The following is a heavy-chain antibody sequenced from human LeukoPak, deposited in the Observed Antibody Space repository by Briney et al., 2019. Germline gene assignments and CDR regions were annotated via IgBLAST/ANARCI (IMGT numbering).Heavy chain of an antibody. CDR1: GFTFRNYA. CDR3: AKGRYYDSSDYDDGYFDL. Sequence: PGGSLRLSCAASGFTFRNYAMTWVRQAPGKGLEWVSGITGSGGSADSADSVKGRFSIFRDNSKNTLYLQMNRLRGEDTAVYYCAKGRYYDSSDYDDGYFDLWGHGTLVTVSS. CDR2: ITGSGGSA. D-gene: IGHD3-22*01. J-gene: IGHJ2*01. V-gene: IGHV3-23*01.